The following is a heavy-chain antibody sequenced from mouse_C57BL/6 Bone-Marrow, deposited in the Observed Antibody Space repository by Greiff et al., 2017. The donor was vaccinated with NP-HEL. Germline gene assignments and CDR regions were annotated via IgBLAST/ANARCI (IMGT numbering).Heavy chain of an antibody. J-gene: IGHJ3*01. Sequence: QVQLQQPGADLVKPGASVKVSCKASGYTFTSYWMHWVKQRPGPGLQWIGRIHPSDSDTNYNQKFKGKATLTVDKSSSTAYMQLSSLTSEDAAVYYCAIELRRSAWLAYWGQGTLVTVSA. CDR1: GYTFTSYW. CDR2: IHPSDSDT. CDR3: AIELRRSAWLAY. V-gene: IGHV1-74*01. D-gene: IGHD1-1*01.